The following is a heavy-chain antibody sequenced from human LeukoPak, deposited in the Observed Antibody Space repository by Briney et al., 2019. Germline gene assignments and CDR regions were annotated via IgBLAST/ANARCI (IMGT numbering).Heavy chain of an antibody. CDR2: ISSGGST. CDR1: GFTLSSHY. D-gene: IGHD6-13*01. J-gene: IGHJ4*02. Sequence: GGPLRLSCAASGFTLSSHYKSWLRQAPGKGLEWGAVISSGGSTYYADSVKGRFTISRDNSKNTLYLQMNSLRAEDTAVYYCARGGPAAGRFDYWGQGTLVTVSS. CDR3: ARGGPAAGRFDY. V-gene: IGHV3-66*01.